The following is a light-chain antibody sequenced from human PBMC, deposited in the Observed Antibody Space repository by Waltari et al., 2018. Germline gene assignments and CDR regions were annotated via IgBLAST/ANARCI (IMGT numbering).Light chain of an antibody. CDR3: QQYATRPLT. CDR1: QDIRKN. CDR2: DAS. V-gene: IGKV1-33*01. J-gene: IGKJ4*01. Sequence: DIQMTQSPSSLSASVGDRVTITCHASQDIRKNLNWFQQKPGKAPQVLIFDASNSQAAVPSRFSGSGSGTEFAFTSSSLQPEDIGTYFCQQYATRPLTFGGGTRVEIK.